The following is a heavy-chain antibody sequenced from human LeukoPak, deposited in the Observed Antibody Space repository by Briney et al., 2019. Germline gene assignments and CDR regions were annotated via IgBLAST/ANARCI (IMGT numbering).Heavy chain of an antibody. J-gene: IGHJ4*02. CDR2: IKEDGSAK. CDR3: VRDSPGYGAYDFD. CDR1: GFTFSSYW. V-gene: IGHV3-7*01. D-gene: IGHD5-12*01. Sequence: PGGSLRLSCAASGFTFSSYWMSRVRQAPGKGLEWVANIKEDGSAKYYVDSVKGRFTISRDNAKNSLYLQMNNLSAEDTAVYYCVRDSPGYGAYDFDWGQGTLVTVSS.